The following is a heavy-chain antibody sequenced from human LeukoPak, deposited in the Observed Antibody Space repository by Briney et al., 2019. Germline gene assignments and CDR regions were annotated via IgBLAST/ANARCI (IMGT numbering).Heavy chain of an antibody. CDR2: TSYDGSNK. D-gene: IGHD3-22*01. Sequence: GGSLRLSCAASGFTFSSYGMHWVRQAPGKGLEWVAVTSYDGSNKYYADSVKGRFTISRDNSKNTLYLQMNSLRAEDTAVYCCAKAPRGYDSSGYPKLYFDYWGQGTLVTVSS. CDR3: AKAPRGYDSSGYPKLYFDY. V-gene: IGHV3-30*18. J-gene: IGHJ4*02. CDR1: GFTFSSYG.